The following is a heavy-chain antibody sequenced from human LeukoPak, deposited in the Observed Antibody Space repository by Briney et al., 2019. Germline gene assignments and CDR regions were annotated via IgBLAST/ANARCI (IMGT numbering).Heavy chain of an antibody. Sequence: SVKVSCKASGGTFSSYAISWVRQAPGQGLEWMGGIIPIFGTANYAQKFQGRVTITADESTSTAYMELSSLRSEGTAVYYCAQLELGRAPNAFDIWGQGTMVTVSS. J-gene: IGHJ3*02. CDR2: IIPIFGTA. V-gene: IGHV1-69*01. CDR3: AQLELGRAPNAFDI. CDR1: GGTFSSYA. D-gene: IGHD1-26*01.